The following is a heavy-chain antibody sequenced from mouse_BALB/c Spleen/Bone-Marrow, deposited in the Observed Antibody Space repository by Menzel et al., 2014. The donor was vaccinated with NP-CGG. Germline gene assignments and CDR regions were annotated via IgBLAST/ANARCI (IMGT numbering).Heavy chain of an antibody. CDR1: GFTFSGYA. V-gene: IGHV5-9-3*01. CDR2: ISSGGSYI. J-gene: IGHJ3*01. CDR3: ARPDPWFAY. Sequence: EVHLVESGGGLVKPGGSLKLSCAASGFTFSGYAMSWVRRSPEKRLEWVATISSGGSYIHYPDSVKGRFTISRDNAKNTLYLQMSSLRSEDTAIYYCARPDPWFAYWGQGTLVTVSA.